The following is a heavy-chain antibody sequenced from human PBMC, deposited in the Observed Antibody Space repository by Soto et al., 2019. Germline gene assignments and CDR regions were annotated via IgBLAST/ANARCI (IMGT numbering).Heavy chain of an antibody. CDR1: GGSISSYY. Sequence: TLSLTCTGSGGSISSYYWSWIRQPPGKGLEWIGYIYYSGSTNYNPSLKSRVTVSVDTSKNQFSLKLSSVTAADTAVYYCARVTSRYFDWLYQYYYYYYYMDVWGKGTTVTVSS. V-gene: IGHV4-59*01. CDR2: IYYSGST. J-gene: IGHJ6*03. CDR3: ARVTSRYFDWLYQYYYYYYYMDV. D-gene: IGHD3-9*01.